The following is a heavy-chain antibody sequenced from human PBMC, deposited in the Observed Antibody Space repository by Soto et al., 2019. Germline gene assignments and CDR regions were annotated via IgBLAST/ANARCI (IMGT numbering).Heavy chain of an antibody. V-gene: IGHV3-48*03. CDR1: GFTFSTYE. CDR2: ISSSGTTI. Sequence: EVQLVESGGGLVKPGGSLRLSCAASGFTFSTYEMNWVRQAPGKGLEWVSYISSSGTTIYYADSVKGRFTIPRDNAKNSFGLKLKGVRGEDPAVYFCATRWGGGGAFDFWGQGTMVTVSS. CDR3: ATRWGGGGAFDF. D-gene: IGHD3-16*01. J-gene: IGHJ3*01.